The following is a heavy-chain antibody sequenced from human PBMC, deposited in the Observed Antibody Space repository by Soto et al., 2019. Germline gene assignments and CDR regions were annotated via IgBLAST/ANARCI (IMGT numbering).Heavy chain of an antibody. D-gene: IGHD2-2*01. CDR2: ISGSGGST. Sequence: PGGSLRLSCAASGFTFSTYGMSWVRQAPGKGLEWVSAISGSGGSTSYADSVRGRFTISRDSSKNTLYLQMSSLRAEDTAVYYCAKALTPAASKSFDYWGQGSQVTLSS. CDR3: AKALTPAASKSFDY. V-gene: IGHV3-23*01. CDR1: GFTFSTYG. J-gene: IGHJ4*02.